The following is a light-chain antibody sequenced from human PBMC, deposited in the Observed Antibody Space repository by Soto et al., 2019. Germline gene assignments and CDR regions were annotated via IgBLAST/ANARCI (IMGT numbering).Light chain of an antibody. J-gene: IGLJ2*01. CDR3: SSYTSSTTLI. CDR1: SSDVGGYNY. CDR2: EVS. Sequence: QSALTQPASVSGSPGQSITISCSGTSSDVGGYNYVSWYQQHPGKAPKLMMYEVSNRPSGVSNRFSGSKSDNTASLTISGLQAEDEADYYCSSYTSSTTLIFGGGTKLTAL. V-gene: IGLV2-14*01.